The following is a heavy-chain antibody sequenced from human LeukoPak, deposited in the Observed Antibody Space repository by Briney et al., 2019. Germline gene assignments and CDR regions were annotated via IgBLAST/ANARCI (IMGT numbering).Heavy chain of an antibody. CDR3: ARDFAHGPAAGIRGFDY. CDR2: IIPILGIA. V-gene: IGHV1-69*04. J-gene: IGHJ4*02. CDR1: GGTFSSYA. Sequence: GASVKVSCKASGGTFSSYAISWVRQAPGQGLEWMGRIIPILGIANYAQKFQGRVTITADKSTSTAYMELSSLRSEDTAVYYCARDFAHGPAAGIRGFDYWGQGTLVTVSS. D-gene: IGHD6-13*01.